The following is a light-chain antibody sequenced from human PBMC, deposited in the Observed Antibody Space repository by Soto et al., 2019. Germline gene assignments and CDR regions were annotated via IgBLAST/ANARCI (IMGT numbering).Light chain of an antibody. J-gene: IGLJ1*01. Sequence: QSVLTQPPSVSEAPRQRVTISCSGSSSNIGNNAVNWYQQLPGKAPKLLIYYDDLLPSGVSDRFSGSKSGTSASLAISGLQSEDGADYYCAAWDDSLNVYVFGTGTKLTVL. CDR1: SSNIGNNA. CDR2: YDD. CDR3: AAWDDSLNVYV. V-gene: IGLV1-36*01.